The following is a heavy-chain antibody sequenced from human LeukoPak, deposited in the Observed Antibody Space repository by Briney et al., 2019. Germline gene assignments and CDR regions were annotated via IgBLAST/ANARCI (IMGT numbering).Heavy chain of an antibody. Sequence: SETLSLTCTVSGGSISSYYWSWLRQPPGKGLEWIGYIYYSGSTNYNPSLKSRVTISVDTSKNQFSLKLSSVTAADTAVYYCARGAPGIAVAGTVYWGQGTLVTVSS. CDR1: GGSISSYY. V-gene: IGHV4-59*01. CDR3: ARGAPGIAVAGTVY. J-gene: IGHJ4*02. CDR2: IYYSGST. D-gene: IGHD6-19*01.